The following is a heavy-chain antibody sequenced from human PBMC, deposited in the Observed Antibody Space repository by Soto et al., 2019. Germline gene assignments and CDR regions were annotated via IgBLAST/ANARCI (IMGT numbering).Heavy chain of an antibody. Sequence: SETLSLTCTVSGGSISSGDYYWTWIRQPPGKGLEWIGYIYYSGSTYYNPSLKSRVTISVDTSKNQFSLKLTSVTAADTAVYYCARDKITGLFDYWGQGTLVTVSS. CDR1: GGSISSGDYY. V-gene: IGHV4-30-4*01. CDR3: ARDKITGLFDY. CDR2: IYYSGST. J-gene: IGHJ4*02. D-gene: IGHD2-8*02.